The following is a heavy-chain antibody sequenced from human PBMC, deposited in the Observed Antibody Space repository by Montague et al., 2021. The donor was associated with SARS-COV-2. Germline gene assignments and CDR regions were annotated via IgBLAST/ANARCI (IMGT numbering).Heavy chain of an antibody. CDR2: ISWNSGNI. CDR1: GFPFDDYA. V-gene: IGHV3-9*01. D-gene: IGHD6-19*01. Sequence: SRRLSWAASGFPFDDYAMHLFRQAPGKGLEWVSGISWNSGNIGYSDSVKGRFTISRDNAKNSLYLQMNSLRAEDTALYYCAKGEIGSGWYGAFDIWGQGTMVTVSS. CDR3: AKGEIGSGWYGAFDI. J-gene: IGHJ3*02.